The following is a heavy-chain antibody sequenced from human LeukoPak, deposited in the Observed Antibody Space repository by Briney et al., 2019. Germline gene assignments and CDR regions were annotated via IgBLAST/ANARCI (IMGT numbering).Heavy chain of an antibody. J-gene: IGHJ4*02. CDR1: GGSISSYY. CDR3: ARHPDYGGNPPVDY. CDR2: IYYSGST. Sequence: SETLSLTCTVSGGSISSYYWSWIRQPPGKGLEWIGYIYYSGSTNYNPSLKSRVTISVDTSKNQFSLKLSSVTAADTAVYYCARHPDYGGNPPVDYWGQGTLVTVSS. D-gene: IGHD4-23*01. V-gene: IGHV4-59*08.